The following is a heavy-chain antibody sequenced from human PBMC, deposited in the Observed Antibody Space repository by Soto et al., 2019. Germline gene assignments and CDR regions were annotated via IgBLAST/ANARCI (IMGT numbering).Heavy chain of an antibody. CDR3: ARVIRTYGDYETVFDP. J-gene: IGHJ5*02. V-gene: IGHV1-46*03. Sequence: QVQLVQSGAEVKKPGASVKVSCKASGYTFTSYYMHWVRQAPGQGLEWMGIINPSGGSTSYAQKFQGRVTMTRDTSTSTVYMELSSLRSEDTAVYYCARVIRTYGDYETVFDPWGQGTLVTVSS. D-gene: IGHD4-17*01. CDR2: INPSGGST. CDR1: GYTFTSYY.